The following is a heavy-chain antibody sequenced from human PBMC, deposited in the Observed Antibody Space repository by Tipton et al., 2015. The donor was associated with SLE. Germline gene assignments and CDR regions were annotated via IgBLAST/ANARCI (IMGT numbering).Heavy chain of an antibody. D-gene: IGHD6-19*01. CDR3: ARTNSGGATVFDY. J-gene: IGHJ4*02. V-gene: IGHV4-4*07. CDR1: GDSITSYY. CDR2: VHSSGTT. Sequence: TLSLTCTVSGDSITSYYWSWFRQPAGKGLEWIGRVHSSGTTLYSPSLNSRVTVSLDTSKNQFSLKLTSVIAADADVYYCARTNSGGATVFDYWGQGVLVTVSS.